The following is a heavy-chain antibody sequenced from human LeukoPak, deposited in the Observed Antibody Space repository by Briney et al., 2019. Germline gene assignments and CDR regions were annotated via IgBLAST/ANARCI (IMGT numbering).Heavy chain of an antibody. V-gene: IGHV4-39*07. CDR2: IYYSGST. J-gene: IGHJ4*02. D-gene: IGHD2-2*01. CDR1: GGSISSSSYY. Sequence: PSETLSLTCTVSGGSISSSSYYWGWIRQPPGKGLEWIGSIYYSGSTYYNPSLKSRVTTSIDTSKNQFSLRLSSVTAADTAVYYCARDPTIVVVPAAPLDYWGQGTLVTVSS. CDR3: ARDPTIVVVPAAPLDY.